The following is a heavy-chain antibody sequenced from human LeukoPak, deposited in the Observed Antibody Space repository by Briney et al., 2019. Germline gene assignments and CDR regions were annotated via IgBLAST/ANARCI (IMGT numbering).Heavy chain of an antibody. CDR3: ARYCSGGSCYSGRVYFDY. CDR2: IYYTGST. D-gene: IGHD2-15*01. Sequence: SETLSLTRTVSGGSISSYYWSWIRQPPGKGLECRGYIYYTGSTNYNPSLKSRVTISVDTSKNQFSLKLSSVTAADTAVYSCARYCSGGSCYSGRVYFDYWGQGTLVTVSS. J-gene: IGHJ4*02. CDR1: GGSISSYY. V-gene: IGHV4-59*01.